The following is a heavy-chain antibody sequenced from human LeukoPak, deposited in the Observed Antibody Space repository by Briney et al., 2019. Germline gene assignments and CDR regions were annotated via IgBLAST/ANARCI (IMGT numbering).Heavy chain of an antibody. CDR3: ASGTAGIAAAGTWFDP. D-gene: IGHD6-13*01. CDR2: IYYSGST. J-gene: IGHJ5*02. Sequence: PSETLSLTCTVSGGSISSSSYYWGWIRQPPGTGLEWIGSIYYSGSTYYNPSLKSRVTISVDTSKNQFSLKLSSVTAADTAVYYCASGTAGIAAAGTWFDPWGQGTLVTVSS. V-gene: IGHV4-39*01. CDR1: GGSISSSSYY.